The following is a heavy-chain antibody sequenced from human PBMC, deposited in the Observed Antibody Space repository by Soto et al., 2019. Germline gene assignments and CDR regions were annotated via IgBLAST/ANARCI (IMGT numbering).Heavy chain of an antibody. Sequence: GASVKVSCKASGYTFTGYYMHWVRQAPGQGLEWMGIINPSGGSTSYAQKFQGRVTMTRDTPTSTVYMELSSLRSEDTAVYYCARVSGAHVDAFDIWGQGTMVTVSS. J-gene: IGHJ3*02. CDR3: ARVSGAHVDAFDI. CDR1: GYTFTGYY. D-gene: IGHD4-17*01. V-gene: IGHV1-46*03. CDR2: INPSGGST.